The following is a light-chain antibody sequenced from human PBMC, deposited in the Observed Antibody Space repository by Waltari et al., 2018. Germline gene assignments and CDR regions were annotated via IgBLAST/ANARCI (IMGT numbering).Light chain of an antibody. J-gene: IGLJ1*01. CDR3: SSYTSSSTRV. Sequence: QSALTQPASVSGSPGQSITLPCTGTSSHVGGYNYVSWYQQHPGKAPKLMIYDVSNRPSGVSNRFSGSKSGNTASLTISGLQAEDEADYYCSSYTSSSTRVFGTGTKVTVL. CDR1: SSHVGGYNY. CDR2: DVS. V-gene: IGLV2-14*01.